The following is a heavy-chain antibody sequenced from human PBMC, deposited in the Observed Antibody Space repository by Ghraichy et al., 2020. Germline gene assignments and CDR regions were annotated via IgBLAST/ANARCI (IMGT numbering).Heavy chain of an antibody. CDR3: MKDASSSWRNSKFDP. CDR1: GFTFSSYA. V-gene: IGHV3-64D*06. J-gene: IGHJ5*02. D-gene: IGHD6-13*01. CDR2: ISSNGGST. Sequence: GGSLRLSCSASGFTFSSYAMHWVRQAPGKGLEYVSAISSNGGSTYYADSVKGRFTISRDNSKNTLYLQMSSLRAEDTAVYYCMKDASSSWRNSKFDPWGQGTLVTVSS.